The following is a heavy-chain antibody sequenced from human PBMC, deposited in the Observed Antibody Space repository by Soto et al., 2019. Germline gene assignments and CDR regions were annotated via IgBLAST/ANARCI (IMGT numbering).Heavy chain of an antibody. CDR1: GFTVSSNY. CDR2: IYSGGST. J-gene: IGHJ3*02. V-gene: IGHV3-53*01. D-gene: IGHD3-10*01. CDR3: ARESMVRGVIGGGAFDI. Sequence: PGGSLRLSCAASGFTVSSNYMSWVRQAPGKGLEWVSVIYSGGSTYYADSVKGRFTISRDNSKNTLYLQMNSLRAEDTAVYYCARESMVRGVIGGGAFDIWGQGTVVTVSS.